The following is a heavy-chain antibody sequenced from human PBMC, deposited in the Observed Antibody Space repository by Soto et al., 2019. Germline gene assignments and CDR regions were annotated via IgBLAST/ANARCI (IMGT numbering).Heavy chain of an antibody. CDR1: GFTFSSYA. Sequence: GGSLRLSCAASGFTFSSYAMSWVRQAPGKGLEWVSSISGSGGPTDYAAAVKGRFTVSRDDSKNTLYLQMNSLKTEDTAVYYCTTGSVEGVWGQGTTVTVSS. J-gene: IGHJ6*02. CDR2: ISGSGGPT. V-gene: IGHV3-15*05. CDR3: TTGSVEGV.